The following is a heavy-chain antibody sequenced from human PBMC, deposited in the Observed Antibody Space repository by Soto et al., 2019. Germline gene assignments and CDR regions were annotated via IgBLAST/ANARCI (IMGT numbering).Heavy chain of an antibody. D-gene: IGHD3-16*01. J-gene: IGHJ4*02. V-gene: IGHV1-69*12. CDR3: ARGQTGGGWGYYFDY. Sequence: QVQLVQSGAEVKKPGSSVKVSCKASGGTFSSYAIDWVRQAPGQGLEWMGGIIPIFGTADYAQKFQGRVTIPADESTRTAYMELSSLRSEDTAVYYCARGQTGGGWGYYFDYWGQGTLVTVSS. CDR1: GGTFSSYA. CDR2: IIPIFGTA.